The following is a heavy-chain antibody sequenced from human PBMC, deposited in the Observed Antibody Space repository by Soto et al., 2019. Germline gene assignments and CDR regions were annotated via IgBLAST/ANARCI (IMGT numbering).Heavy chain of an antibody. V-gene: IGHV4-34*01. CDR3: ARSGPLRFLQWNKRPQTYYFDY. D-gene: IGHD3-3*01. J-gene: IGHJ4*02. CDR2: INHSGST. Sequence: SETLSLTCAVYGGSFSGYYWSWIRQPPGKGLEWIGEINHSGSTNYNPSLKSRVTISVDTSKNQFSLKLSSVTAADTAVYYCARSGPLRFLQWNKRPQTYYFDYWGQGTLVTVYS. CDR1: GGSFSGYY.